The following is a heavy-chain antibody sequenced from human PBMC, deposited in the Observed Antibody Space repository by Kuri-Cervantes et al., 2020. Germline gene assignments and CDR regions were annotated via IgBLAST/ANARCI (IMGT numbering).Heavy chain of an antibody. CDR1: GFTFSNAW. CDR3: SRGGLTRHY. J-gene: IGHJ4*02. V-gene: IGHV3-15*01. CDR2: IKSKTDGGTT. Sequence: GESLKISCAASGFTFSNAWMSRVRQAPGKGLEWVGRIKSKTDGGTTDYAAPVKGRFTIARDDSKNTLYLQMSSLKTEDTAMYYCSRGGLTRHYWGQGTLVTVSS. D-gene: IGHD1-14*01.